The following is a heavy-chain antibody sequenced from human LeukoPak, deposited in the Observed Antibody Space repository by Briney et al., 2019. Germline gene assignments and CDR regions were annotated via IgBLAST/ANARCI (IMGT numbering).Heavy chain of an antibody. J-gene: IGHJ4*02. Sequence: ASVKVSCKASGGAFSSYAISWVRQAPGQGLEWMGGIIPIFGTANYAQKFQGRVTITADESTSTAYMELSSLRSEDTAVYYCGYSYGYVVDYWGQGTLVTVSS. CDR2: IIPIFGTA. CDR3: GYSYGYVVDY. V-gene: IGHV1-69*13. D-gene: IGHD5-18*01. CDR1: GGAFSSYA.